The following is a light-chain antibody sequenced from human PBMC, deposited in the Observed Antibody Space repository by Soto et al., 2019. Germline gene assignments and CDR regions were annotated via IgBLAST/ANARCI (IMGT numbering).Light chain of an antibody. CDR3: CSYAGTL. Sequence: QSALTEPASVSGSPGQSITISCTGTSSDVGSYNLVSWYQQHPGKAPKLMIYEGSKRPSGVSNRFSGSKSGNTASLTISGLQAEDEADYYCCSYAGTLFGGGTKLT. V-gene: IGLV2-23*01. J-gene: IGLJ2*01. CDR2: EGS. CDR1: SSDVGSYNL.